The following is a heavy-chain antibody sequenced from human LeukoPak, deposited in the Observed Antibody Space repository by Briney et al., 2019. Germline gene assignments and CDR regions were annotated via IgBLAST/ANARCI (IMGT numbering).Heavy chain of an antibody. Sequence: SQTLSLTCTVSGGSISSGSYYWSWIRQPAGKGLEWIGRIYTSGSTNYNPSLKSRVTISVDTSKNQFSLKLSSVTAADTAVYYCARLNYYDNDYWGQGTLVTVSS. V-gene: IGHV4-61*02. CDR1: GGSISSGSYY. CDR3: ARLNYYDNDY. J-gene: IGHJ4*02. CDR2: IYTSGST. D-gene: IGHD3-22*01.